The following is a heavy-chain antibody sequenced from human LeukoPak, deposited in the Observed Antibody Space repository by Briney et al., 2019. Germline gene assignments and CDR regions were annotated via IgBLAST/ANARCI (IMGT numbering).Heavy chain of an antibody. CDR3: AKAGDDYGVPIMVFDY. CDR2: ISGSGGST. J-gene: IGHJ4*02. V-gene: IGHV3-23*01. D-gene: IGHD4-17*01. Sequence: GGSLRLSCAASGFTFSSYAMSWVRQAPGKGLEWVSAISGSGGSTYYADSVKGRFTISRDNSKNTLYLQMNSLRAEDTAVYYCAKAGDDYGVPIMVFDYWGQGTLVTVSS. CDR1: GFTFSSYA.